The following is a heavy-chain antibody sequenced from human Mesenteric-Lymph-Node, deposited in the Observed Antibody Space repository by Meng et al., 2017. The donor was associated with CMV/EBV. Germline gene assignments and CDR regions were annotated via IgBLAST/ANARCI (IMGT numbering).Heavy chain of an antibody. J-gene: IGHJ4*02. D-gene: IGHD3-22*01. CDR2: IDTSGTST. Sequence: GESLKISCVASGFSFSDYWMHWIRQAPGKGLEWVAHIDTSGTSTYYADSVKGRVTISRDNAESSLYLQMNSLRAEDTALYYCARGSAYSFWGQGTLVTVSS. CDR3: ARGSAYSF. V-gene: IGHV3-11*04. CDR1: GFSFSDYW.